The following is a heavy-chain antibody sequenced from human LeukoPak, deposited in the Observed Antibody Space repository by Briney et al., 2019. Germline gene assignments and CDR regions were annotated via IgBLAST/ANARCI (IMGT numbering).Heavy chain of an antibody. CDR1: GGSISSSSYY. CDR3: ARHYLMGQYSSSWPDY. Sequence: PSETLSLTCTVSGGSISSSSYYWGWLRQSPGKGLEWIGNIYYSGSTYYNPSLKSRVTISVDTSNNQFSLKLSSVTAADTAVYYCARHYLMGQYSSSWPDYWGQGTLVTVSS. D-gene: IGHD6-13*01. CDR2: IYYSGST. V-gene: IGHV4-39*01. J-gene: IGHJ4*02.